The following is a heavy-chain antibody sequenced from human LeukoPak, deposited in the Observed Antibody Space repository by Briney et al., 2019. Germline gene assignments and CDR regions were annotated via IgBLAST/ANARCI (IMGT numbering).Heavy chain of an antibody. Sequence: PSETLSLTCTVSGGSISSGDYYWSWIRQPPGKGLEWIGYIYYSGSTYYNPSLKSRVTISVDTSKNQFSLKLSSVTAAETAVYYCAREDTMVRGVHYYYYMDVWGKGTTVTVSS. CDR1: GGSISSGDYY. J-gene: IGHJ6*03. D-gene: IGHD3-10*01. CDR3: AREDTMVRGVHYYYYMDV. V-gene: IGHV4-30-4*08. CDR2: IYYSGST.